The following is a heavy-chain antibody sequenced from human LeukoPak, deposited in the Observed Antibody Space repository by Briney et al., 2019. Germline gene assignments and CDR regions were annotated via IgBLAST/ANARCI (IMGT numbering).Heavy chain of an antibody. V-gene: IGHV3-53*01. CDR3: ARERTTIMSGTAIGGY. D-gene: IGHD4-11*01. Sequence: GGSLRLSCTVSGFTVSSNSMSWVRQAPGKGLEWVSFIYSDNTHYSDSVKGRFTISRDNSKNTLHLQMNSLTADDTALYYCARERTTIMSGTAIGGYWGQGTLVTVSS. CDR1: GFTVSSNS. J-gene: IGHJ4*02. CDR2: IYSDNT.